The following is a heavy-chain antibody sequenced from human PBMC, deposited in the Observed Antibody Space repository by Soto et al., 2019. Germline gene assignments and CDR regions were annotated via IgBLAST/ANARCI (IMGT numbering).Heavy chain of an antibody. V-gene: IGHV3-48*01. Sequence: PGGSLRLSCAAAGFTFSSNDMNWVRQAPGKGLEWVSYISSSSSTIYYADSVKGRFTISRDNAKNSLYLQMNSLRAEDTAVYYCASRGDSYGMDVWGQGTTVTVSS. CDR1: GFTFSSND. CDR3: ASRGDSYGMDV. CDR2: ISSSSSTI. J-gene: IGHJ6*02.